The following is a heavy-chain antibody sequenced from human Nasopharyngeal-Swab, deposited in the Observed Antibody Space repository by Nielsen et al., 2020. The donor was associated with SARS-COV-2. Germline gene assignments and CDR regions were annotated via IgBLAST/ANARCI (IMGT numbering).Heavy chain of an antibody. J-gene: IGHJ4*02. CDR1: GYTFTDYY. D-gene: IGHD2-2*01. CDR3: ARIFRSTTLDY. Sequence: ASVKVSCKASGYTFTDYYMHWVRQAPGQGLEWMGWINAYNGNTNYAQKLQGRVTMTTDKSTSTVYMELRSLRSDDTAVYYCARIFRSTTLDYWGQGTLVTVSS. V-gene: IGHV1-18*04. CDR2: INAYNGNT.